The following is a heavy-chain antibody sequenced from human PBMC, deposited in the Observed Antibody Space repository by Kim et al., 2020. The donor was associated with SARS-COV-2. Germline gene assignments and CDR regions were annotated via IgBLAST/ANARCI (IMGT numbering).Heavy chain of an antibody. V-gene: IGHV4-59*08. D-gene: IGHD3-10*01. CDR3: ARHRGRGMDV. J-gene: IGHJ6*02. Sequence: STNNHPSLKSRVTISVDTSKNQVSLKLSSVTASDTAVYYCARHRGRGMDVWGQGTTVTVSS. CDR2: ST.